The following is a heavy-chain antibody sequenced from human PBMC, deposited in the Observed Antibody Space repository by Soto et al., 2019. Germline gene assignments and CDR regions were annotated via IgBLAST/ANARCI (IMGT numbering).Heavy chain of an antibody. CDR2: IYYTGST. Sequence: SVTQCDRSSVGGGYVGRFGGSWIRQPPGKGLEWIGYIYYTGSTTYNPSLKSRVTISVDTSKNQFSLQLSSVTAADTAVYYCAKWVFGVVVSHNWFDPWGQGTLVTVSS. D-gene: IGHD3-3*01. V-gene: IGHV4-59*02. CDR1: GGYVGRFG. CDR3: AKWVFGVVVSHNWFDP. J-gene: IGHJ5*02.